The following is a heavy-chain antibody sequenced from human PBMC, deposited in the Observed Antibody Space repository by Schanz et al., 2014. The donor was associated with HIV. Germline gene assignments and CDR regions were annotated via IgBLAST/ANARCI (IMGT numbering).Heavy chain of an antibody. D-gene: IGHD6-19*01. V-gene: IGHV1-46*01. CDR3: ARAPYTSGWYGVDY. CDR1: EYTFTSHY. CDR2: INPIGGST. Sequence: QVQLVQSGAEVRKPGASVTVSCKASEYTFTSHYIHWVRQAPGQGFEWMAIINPIGGSTSYAQRRQGRVTMTRDTSTSTVYMELSSLRSEDTAVYYCARAPYTSGWYGVDYWGQGTLVTVSS. J-gene: IGHJ4*02.